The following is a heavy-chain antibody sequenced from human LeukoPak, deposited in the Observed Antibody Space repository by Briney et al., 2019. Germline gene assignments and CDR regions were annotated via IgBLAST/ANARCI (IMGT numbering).Heavy chain of an antibody. V-gene: IGHV3-11*01. D-gene: IGHD6-19*01. CDR1: GFTFSDTY. CDR2: ISSRGNTI. J-gene: IGHJ4*02. CDR3: AKHLGYSSGWYGTLFDY. Sequence: GGSLRLSCAASGFTFSDTYMSWIRQAPGKGLQWLSYISSRGNTIYYADSVKGRFTISRDNAKNSLYLQMNSLRAEDTAVYYCAKHLGYSSGWYGTLFDYWGQGTLVTVSS.